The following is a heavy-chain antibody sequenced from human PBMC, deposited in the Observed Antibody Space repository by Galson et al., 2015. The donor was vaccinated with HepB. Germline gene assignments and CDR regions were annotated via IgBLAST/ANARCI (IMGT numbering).Heavy chain of an antibody. CDR3: ARDPDQYCGGDCYPGFDY. CDR2: ISSSSSYI. D-gene: IGHD2-21*01. Sequence: SLRLSCAASGFTFSSYSMNWVRQAPGKGLEWVSSISSSSSYIYYADSVKGRFTISRDNAKNSLYLQMNSLRAEDTAVYYCARDPDQYCGGDCYPGFDYWGQGTLVTVSS. CDR1: GFTFSSYS. V-gene: IGHV3-21*01. J-gene: IGHJ4*02.